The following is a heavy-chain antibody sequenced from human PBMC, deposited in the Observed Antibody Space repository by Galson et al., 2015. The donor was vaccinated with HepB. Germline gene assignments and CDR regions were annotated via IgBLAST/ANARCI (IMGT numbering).Heavy chain of an antibody. V-gene: IGHV3-23*01. J-gene: IGHJ4*02. CDR2: ISGSGGST. D-gene: IGHD6-19*01. CDR1: GLTFSSYA. CDR3: AKLLVAGTWPTDY. Sequence: SLRLSCAASGLTFSSYAMSWVRQAPGKGLEWVSAISGSGGSTYYADSVKGRFTISRDNSKNTLYLQMNSLRAEDTAVYYCAKLLVAGTWPTDYWGQGTLVTVSS.